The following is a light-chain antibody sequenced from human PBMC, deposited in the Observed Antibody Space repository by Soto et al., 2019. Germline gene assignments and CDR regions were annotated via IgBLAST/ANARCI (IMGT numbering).Light chain of an antibody. Sequence: DIQMTQSPSTLSASVGDRVTITCRASQNINNWLAWYQHKPGKAPKVLIYDVSSLKSGVPSRFSGSGSGTEFTLTISSLQPDDSATYYCQQYNYAFGQGTKVEIK. V-gene: IGKV1-5*01. CDR1: QNINNW. CDR3: QQYNYA. J-gene: IGKJ1*01. CDR2: DVS.